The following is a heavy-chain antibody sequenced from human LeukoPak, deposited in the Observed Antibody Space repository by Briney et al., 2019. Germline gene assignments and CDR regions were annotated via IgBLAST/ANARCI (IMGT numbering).Heavy chain of an antibody. J-gene: IGHJ4*01. CDR3: STDPRLLMY. V-gene: IGHV3-11*01. CDR1: GFSISDSY. Sequence: NSGGSLRLSCVVSGFSISDSYMTWIRQTPGKGLEWLAYISGSGSDIYFADSVKGRFTISRDNAKNSLYLQMNSLRPEDTALYYCSTDPRLLMYWGHGTLVTVSS. CDR2: ISGSGSDI. D-gene: IGHD2-8*01.